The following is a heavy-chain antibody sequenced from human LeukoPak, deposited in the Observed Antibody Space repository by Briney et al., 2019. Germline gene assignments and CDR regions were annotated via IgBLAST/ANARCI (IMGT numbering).Heavy chain of an antibody. CDR3: ARHSGSSHYYGSGSYYLDY. Sequence: GESLKISCKCSGYSFTSYWISWVRQMPGKGLEWMGRIDPSDSYTNYSPSFQGHVTISADKSISTAYLQWSSLKASDTAMYYCARHSGSSHYYGSGSYYLDYWGQGTLVTVSS. V-gene: IGHV5-10-1*01. CDR1: GYSFTSYW. CDR2: IDPSDSYT. J-gene: IGHJ4*02. D-gene: IGHD3-10*01.